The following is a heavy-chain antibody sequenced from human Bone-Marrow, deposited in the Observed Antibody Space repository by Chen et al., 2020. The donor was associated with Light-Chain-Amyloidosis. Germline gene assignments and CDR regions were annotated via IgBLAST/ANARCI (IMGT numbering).Heavy chain of an antibody. V-gene: IGHV5-51*01. CDR3: ARRRDGYNFDY. Sequence: GQLEQSGPEAKKPGESLKISCKGSGYTFPNYWIGWVRQMPGKGLEWMGVIYPDDSDARYSPSFEGQVTISADKSITTAYLQWRSLKASDTAMYYCARRRDGYNFDYWGQGTLVTVSS. CDR1: GYTFPNYW. J-gene: IGHJ4*02. D-gene: IGHD5-12*01. CDR2: IYPDDSDA.